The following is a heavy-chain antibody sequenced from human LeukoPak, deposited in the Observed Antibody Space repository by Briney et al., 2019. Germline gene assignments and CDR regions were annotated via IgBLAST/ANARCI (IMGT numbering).Heavy chain of an antibody. D-gene: IGHD4-17*01. CDR3: ASTARVFEY. Sequence: PSETLSLTCTVSGGSISSSYWSWIRQSPGKGLECIGYIYYSGDINYNPSLKSRVTISMDTSKNQFSLRLSSVTAADTAVYFCASTARVFEYWGQGTLVTVS. CDR2: IYYSGDI. J-gene: IGHJ4*02. CDR1: GGSISSSY. V-gene: IGHV4-59*08.